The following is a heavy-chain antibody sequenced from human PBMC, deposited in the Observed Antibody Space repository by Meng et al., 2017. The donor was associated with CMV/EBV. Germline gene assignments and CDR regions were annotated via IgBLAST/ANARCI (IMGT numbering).Heavy chain of an antibody. CDR2: IIPILGIA. Sequence: VKVSCKASGGTFSSYTISWVRQAPGQGLEWMGRIIPILGIANYAQKFQGRVTITADKSTSTAYMELSSLRSEDTAVYYCASQGWNYAGYLDYWGQGTLVTVSS. CDR3: ASQGWNYAGYLDY. V-gene: IGHV1-69*02. J-gene: IGHJ4*02. CDR1: GGTFSSYT. D-gene: IGHD1-7*01.